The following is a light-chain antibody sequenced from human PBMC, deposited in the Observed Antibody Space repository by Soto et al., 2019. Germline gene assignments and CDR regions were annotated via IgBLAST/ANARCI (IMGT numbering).Light chain of an antibody. V-gene: IGLV1-40*01. CDR3: QSYDSSLRYV. Sequence: QSVLTQPPPVSGAPGQRVTISCTGSSSNIGAGYDVHWYQQLPGTAPKLLIYGNSNRPSGVPDRFSGSKSGTSASLAITGLQAEDEADYYCQSYDSSLRYVFGTGTKVTVL. J-gene: IGLJ1*01. CDR1: SSNIGAGYD. CDR2: GNS.